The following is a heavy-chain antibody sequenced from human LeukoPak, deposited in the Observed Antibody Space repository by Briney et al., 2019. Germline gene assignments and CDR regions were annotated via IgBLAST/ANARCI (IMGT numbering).Heavy chain of an antibody. Sequence: GRSLRLSCAASGFTFSSYGMHWVRQAPGKGLEWGAVIWYDGSNKYYADSVKGRFTISRDNSKKTLYLQMNSLRAEDTAVYYCARAQPYCSGGSCPRATYYYGMDVWGKGTTVTVSS. CDR3: ARAQPYCSGGSCPRATYYYGMDV. V-gene: IGHV3-33*01. D-gene: IGHD2-15*01. CDR1: GFTFSSYG. J-gene: IGHJ6*04. CDR2: IWYDGSNK.